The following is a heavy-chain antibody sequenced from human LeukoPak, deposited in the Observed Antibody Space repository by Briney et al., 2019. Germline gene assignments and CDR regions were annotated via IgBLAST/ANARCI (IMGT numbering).Heavy chain of an antibody. Sequence: AGGSLRLSCAASGFTFSSYAMSWVRQAPGKGLEWVSAISGSGGSTYYADSVKGRFTISRDNSKNTPYLQMNSLRAEDTAVYYCAKVGAYSSSSFVDYWGQGTLVTVSS. D-gene: IGHD6-6*01. J-gene: IGHJ4*02. CDR1: GFTFSSYA. CDR3: AKVGAYSSSSFVDY. V-gene: IGHV3-23*01. CDR2: ISGSGGST.